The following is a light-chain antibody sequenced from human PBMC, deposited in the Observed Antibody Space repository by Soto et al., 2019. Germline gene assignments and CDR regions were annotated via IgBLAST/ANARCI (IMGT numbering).Light chain of an antibody. J-gene: IGKJ4*01. V-gene: IGKV3-15*01. CDR1: QGIGNT. CDR3: QHYVNWPLT. CDR2: GAS. Sequence: EVVITQSPATLSVSPGQGETVSCRASQGIGNTLAWYQQKPGQTPRLIIYGASIRATGVPARFSGSGYGTDFNLTINSLQSEDFAVYYCQHYVNWPLTFGGGTKVDIK.